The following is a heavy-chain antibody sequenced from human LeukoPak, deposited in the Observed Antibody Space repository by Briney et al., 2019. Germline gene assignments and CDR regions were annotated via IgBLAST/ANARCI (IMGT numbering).Heavy chain of an antibody. Sequence: GGSLRLSCAASGFTFSSYSMNWVRQAPGKGLEWVSYISSSSTIYYADSVKGRFTISRDNAKNSLYLQMNGLRAEDTAVYYCARAHPFYYYYMDVWGKGTTVTVSS. J-gene: IGHJ6*03. CDR1: GFTFSSYS. V-gene: IGHV3-48*04. CDR3: ARAHPFYYYYMDV. CDR2: ISSSSTI.